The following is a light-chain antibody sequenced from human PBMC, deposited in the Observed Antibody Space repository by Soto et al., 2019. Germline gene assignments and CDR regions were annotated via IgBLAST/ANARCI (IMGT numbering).Light chain of an antibody. Sequence: VVGVQAPLSLPVTLRQPASISCRAIQSLVYSDGNTHLSWFQQRPGQSPRRLIYKVSNRDSGVPDRFSGSGSGTDFTLKISRVEAEDVGVYYCMQAKHLPRTFGQGTKVDI. CDR1: QSLVYSDGNTH. CDR3: MQAKHLPRT. J-gene: IGKJ1*01. V-gene: IGKV2-30*01. CDR2: KVS.